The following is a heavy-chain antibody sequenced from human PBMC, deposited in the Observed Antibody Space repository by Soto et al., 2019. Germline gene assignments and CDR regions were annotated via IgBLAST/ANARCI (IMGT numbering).Heavy chain of an antibody. J-gene: IGHJ3*02. D-gene: IGHD3-3*01. Sequence: QLHLVQSGAVVKKPGASVTVSCSASGYPVTAYYMHWVRQAPGRGLEWMGGINPATGAAKYTQTFRGRVTMTRDTSSSTVFKELSRLTSEDTAVFYCARGGGVGVAGSAAFDMWGQGTLVTVSS. CDR1: GYPVTAYY. CDR2: INPATGAA. CDR3: ARGGGVGVAGSAAFDM. V-gene: IGHV1-2*02.